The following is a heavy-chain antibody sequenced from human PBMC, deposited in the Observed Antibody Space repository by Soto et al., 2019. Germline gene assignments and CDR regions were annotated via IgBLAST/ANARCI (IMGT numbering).Heavy chain of an antibody. Sequence: ASVKVSCKASGYTFTSYYMHWVRQAPGQGLEWMGIINPSGGSTSYAQKFQGRVTMTRDTSTSTVYMELSSLRSEDTAVYYCAREYYDTSGYSYFDYWGQGTLVTVSP. CDR2: INPSGGST. V-gene: IGHV1-46*01. CDR1: GYTFTSYY. D-gene: IGHD3-22*01. CDR3: AREYYDTSGYSYFDY. J-gene: IGHJ4*02.